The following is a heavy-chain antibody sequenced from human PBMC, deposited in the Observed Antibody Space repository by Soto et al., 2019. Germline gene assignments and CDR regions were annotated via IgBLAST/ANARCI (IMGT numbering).Heavy chain of an antibody. V-gene: IGHV1-18*04. CDR1: GYTFINYA. CDR2: HNVYNGDR. CDR3: VRDSLGGPVVATIHLDT. J-gene: IGHJ5*02. D-gene: IGHD5-12*01. Sequence: QGQLVQSGTEVKKPGASVRVSCKASGYTFINYAISWVRQAPGQGLEWMGWHNVYNGDRNLAQKFQERITVTTDTSTEMAYMELRSLRADDTAVYYCVRDSLGGPVVATIHLDTWGQGTLVSVSS.